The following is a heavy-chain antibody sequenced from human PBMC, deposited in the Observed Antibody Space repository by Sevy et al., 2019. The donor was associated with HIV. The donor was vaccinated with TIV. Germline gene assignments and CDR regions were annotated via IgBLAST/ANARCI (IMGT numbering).Heavy chain of an antibody. D-gene: IGHD3-10*02. Sequence: GGSLRLSCAASGFTFNNYAMNWVRQAPGKGLEWVSVISGSGSYTYYADSVKGRFTISRDTSKNTLYLQMNSLRAEDTAVYYCGKEKEMSMYYFHSWGQRTLVTVSS. CDR2: ISGSGSYT. J-gene: IGHJ4*02. CDR3: GKEKEMSMYYFHS. CDR1: GFTFNNYA. V-gene: IGHV3-23*01.